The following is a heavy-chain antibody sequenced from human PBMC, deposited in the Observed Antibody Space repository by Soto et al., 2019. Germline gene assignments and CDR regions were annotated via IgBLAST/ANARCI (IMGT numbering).Heavy chain of an antibody. J-gene: IGHJ6*02. CDR3: ARDLWGYCGTDCYPLDV. CDR2: MYNTGST. V-gene: IGHV4-59*01. D-gene: IGHD2-21*02. Sequence: PSETLCLTCTVSGGSISGYYWSWIRQPPGKGLEWIGYMYNTGSTVYNPSFKSRVTISVDTSKNQFSLKLNSVTAADTAVYYCARDLWGYCGTDCYPLDVWGQGTTVTVS. CDR1: GGSISGYY.